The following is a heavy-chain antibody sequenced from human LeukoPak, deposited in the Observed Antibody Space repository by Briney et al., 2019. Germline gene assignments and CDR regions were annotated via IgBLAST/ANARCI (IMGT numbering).Heavy chain of an antibody. CDR1: GFTFSSFA. CDR2: IYSGGST. D-gene: IGHD3-16*01. Sequence: GGSLRLSCAASGFTFSSFAMSWVRQAPGKGLEWVSVIYSGGSTYYVDSVKGRFTISRDNAKNSLYLQMNSLRAEDTAVYYCARDGITFGGVRSFDYWGQGTLVTVSS. CDR3: ARDGITFGGVRSFDY. V-gene: IGHV3-23*03. J-gene: IGHJ4*02.